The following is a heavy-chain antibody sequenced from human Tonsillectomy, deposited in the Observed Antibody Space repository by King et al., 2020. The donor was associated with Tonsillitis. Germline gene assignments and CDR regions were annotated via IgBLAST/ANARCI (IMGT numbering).Heavy chain of an antibody. J-gene: IGHJ4*02. V-gene: IGHV3-30*18. CDR2: ISYDGSNK. CDR1: GFTFSSYD. D-gene: IGHD3-22*01. CDR3: AKDLYYYDSSGYLDY. Sequence: VQLVESGGGVVQPGRSLRLSCAASGFTFSSYDMHWVRQAPGKGLEWVAVISYDGSNKYYADSVKGRFTISRDNSKSTLYLQMNSLRAEDTAVYHCAKDLYYYDSSGYLDYWGQGTLVTVSS.